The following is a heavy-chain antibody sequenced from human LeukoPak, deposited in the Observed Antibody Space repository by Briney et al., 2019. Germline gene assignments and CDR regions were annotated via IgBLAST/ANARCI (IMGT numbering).Heavy chain of an antibody. V-gene: IGHV3-23*01. Sequence: GGSLRLSCAASGFTFSSYAMSWVRQAPGKGLEWVSTITGSGDNTYYTDSVKGRFTFSRDNSKSTLYLQMNSLRAEDTAVYYCAKDSRRFDPWGQGTLVTVSS. CDR1: GFTFSSYA. J-gene: IGHJ5*02. CDR3: AKDSRRFDP. CDR2: ITGSGDNT.